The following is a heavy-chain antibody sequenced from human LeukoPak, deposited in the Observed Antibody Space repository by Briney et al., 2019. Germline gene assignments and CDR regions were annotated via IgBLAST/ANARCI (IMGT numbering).Heavy chain of an antibody. D-gene: IGHD2-21*01. CDR3: ATYGGDWKFDS. V-gene: IGHV4-34*01. J-gene: IGHJ4*02. CDR1: DGSLDIYY. Sequence: SETLSLTCGASDGSLDIYYWMFVRQPPGKGLQWIGEVTYRGGPSYHPSLKSRVTISIDASRRHISLRLNSVTAADTAVYYCATYGGDWKFDSWGQGTLVTVSS. CDR2: VTYRGGP.